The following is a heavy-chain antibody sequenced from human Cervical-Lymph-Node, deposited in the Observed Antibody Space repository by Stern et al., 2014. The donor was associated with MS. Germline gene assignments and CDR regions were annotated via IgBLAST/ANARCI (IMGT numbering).Heavy chain of an antibody. Sequence: VQLVESGGGLVKPGGSLRLSCAASGLTFKSAWLSWGRQAPGKGLEWVGRIKSKTDGGTTDYAALVKDRFTISRDDSKDTLFLQLNSLKTEDTAVYYCTTDGGYLLFDYWGQGTLVTVSS. CDR3: TTDGGYLLFDY. CDR2: IKSKTDGGTT. J-gene: IGHJ4*02. V-gene: IGHV3-15*01. CDR1: GLTFKSAW. D-gene: IGHD2-15*01.